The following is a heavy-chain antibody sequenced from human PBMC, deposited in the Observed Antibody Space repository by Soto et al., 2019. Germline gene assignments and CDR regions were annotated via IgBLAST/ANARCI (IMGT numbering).Heavy chain of an antibody. CDR1: GYTFTGYY. Sequence: ASVKVSCKASGYTFTGYYVHWVRQAPGQGLEWMGWINPNSGDTYLAQRFQGRVTMNRDTSIGTAYMELRGLTSDDTAEYYCARVLRGVVNWFDPWGQGTLVTVSS. V-gene: IGHV1-2*02. D-gene: IGHD3-10*01. J-gene: IGHJ5*02. CDR2: INPNSGDT. CDR3: ARVLRGVVNWFDP.